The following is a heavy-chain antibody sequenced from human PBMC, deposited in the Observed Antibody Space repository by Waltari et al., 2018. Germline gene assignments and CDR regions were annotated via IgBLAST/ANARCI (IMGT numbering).Heavy chain of an antibody. Sequence: QVQLVQSGAEVKKPGASVKVSCKASGYTFTSYGISWVRQAPGQGLEWMGWISDYNGNTNYGQKLQGRVTMTTDTSTSTAYMELRSLRSDDTAVYYCAREEGEVDTAMGPVGCYVYWGQETLVTVSS. CDR2: ISDYNGNT. V-gene: IGHV1-18*01. D-gene: IGHD5-18*01. J-gene: IGHJ4*02. CDR3: AREEGEVDTAMGPVGCYVY. CDR1: GYTFTSYG.